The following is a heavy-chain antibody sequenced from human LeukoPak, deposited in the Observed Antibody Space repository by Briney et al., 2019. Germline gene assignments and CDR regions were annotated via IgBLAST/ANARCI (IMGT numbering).Heavy chain of an antibody. Sequence: GGSLRLSCAASGFIFSNYWMGWVRQAPGKGLEWVANIKGDGSEKVYVDSVTGRFTISRDSAKKSLYLQMNTLRVEDTAVYYCARVKGSVTSYWYFDLWGRGTLLTVSS. CDR3: ARVKGSVTSYWYFDL. CDR2: IKGDGSEK. V-gene: IGHV3-7*01. J-gene: IGHJ2*01. CDR1: GFIFSNYW. D-gene: IGHD4-17*01.